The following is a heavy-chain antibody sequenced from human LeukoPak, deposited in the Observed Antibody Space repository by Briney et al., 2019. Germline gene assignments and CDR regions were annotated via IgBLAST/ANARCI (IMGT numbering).Heavy chain of an antibody. D-gene: IGHD2-15*01. Sequence: GGPLRLSCAASGFTFSSYSINWVRQAPGKGLEWVAVISYDGSNKYYADSVKGRFTISRDNSKNTLYLQMNSLRAEDTAVYYCAKDWEDIVVVVAATHAFDIWGQGTMVTVSS. V-gene: IGHV3-30*18. J-gene: IGHJ3*02. CDR3: AKDWEDIVVVVAATHAFDI. CDR1: GFTFSSYS. CDR2: ISYDGSNK.